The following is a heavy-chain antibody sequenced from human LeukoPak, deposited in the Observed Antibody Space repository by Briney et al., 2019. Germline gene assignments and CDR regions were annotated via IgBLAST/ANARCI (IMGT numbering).Heavy chain of an antibody. V-gene: IGHV3-66*01. CDR1: GFTVSRNY. CDR3: AHSRELLLDAFDI. J-gene: IGHJ3*02. CDR2: IYCGGST. D-gene: IGHD1-26*01. Sequence: PGWSLRLSCPASGFTVSRNYISWVRQPAEKGREWVSVIYCGGSTYYADSVKGRFTISRDNSKNPLYLQMNSLRAEDTAVYYCAHSRELLLDAFDIWGQGTMVTASS.